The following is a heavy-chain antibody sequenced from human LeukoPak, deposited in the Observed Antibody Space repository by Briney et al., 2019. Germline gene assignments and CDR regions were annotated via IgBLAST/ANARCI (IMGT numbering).Heavy chain of an antibody. V-gene: IGHV4-39*01. Sequence: SETLSPTCTVSGGSISSGSYYWGWIRQPPGKGLEWIGTIYYSGSTYYNPSLKSPVTISVDTSKNQFSLKLSSVTAADTAVFYCARQISAYYGMDVWGQGTTVTVSS. CDR3: ARQISAYYGMDV. CDR1: GGSISSGSYY. D-gene: IGHD3-3*01. J-gene: IGHJ6*02. CDR2: IYYSGST.